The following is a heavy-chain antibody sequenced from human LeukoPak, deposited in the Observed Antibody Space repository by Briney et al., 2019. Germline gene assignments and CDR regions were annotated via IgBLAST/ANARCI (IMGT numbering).Heavy chain of an antibody. V-gene: IGHV4-59*01. CDR2: IYYSGST. D-gene: IGHD3-10*01. J-gene: IGHJ4*02. CDR3: ARSPSYMTKPFDY. Sequence: PSETLSLTCTVSGCSISCYYWNWIRQPPGKGLEWIGYIYYSGSTNYNPSLKSRVTISVDTSKNQFSLKLSSVTAADTAVYYCARSPSYMTKPFDYWGQGTLVTVSS. CDR1: GCSISCYY.